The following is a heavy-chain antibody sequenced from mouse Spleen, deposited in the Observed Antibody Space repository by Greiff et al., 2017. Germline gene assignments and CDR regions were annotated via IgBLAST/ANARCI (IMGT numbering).Heavy chain of an antibody. CDR3: AGAYYYGSFFDY. D-gene: IGHD1-1*01. CDR2: INPNYGTT. J-gene: IGHJ2*01. CDR1: GYSFTDYN. Sequence: EVQLQESGPELVKPGASVKISCKASGYSFTDYNMNWVKQSHGKSLEWIGVINPNYGTTSYNQKFKGKATLTVDQSSSTAYMQLNSLTSEDSAVYYCAGAYYYGSFFDYWGQGTTLTVSS. V-gene: IGHV1-39*01.